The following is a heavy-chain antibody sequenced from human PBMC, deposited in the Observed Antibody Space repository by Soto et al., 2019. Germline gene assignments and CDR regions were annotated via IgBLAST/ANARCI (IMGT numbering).Heavy chain of an antibody. CDR2: ISGSGGST. CDR3: AYGSAVAGKVDYFDY. J-gene: IGHJ4*02. D-gene: IGHD6-19*01. V-gene: IGHV3-23*01. Sequence: GGSLRLSCAASGFTFSSYAMSWVRQAPGKGLEWVSAISGSGGSTYYADSVKGRFTISRDNSKNTLYLQMNSLRAEDTAVYYCAYGSAVAGKVDYFDYWGQGALVTGAS. CDR1: GFTFSSYA.